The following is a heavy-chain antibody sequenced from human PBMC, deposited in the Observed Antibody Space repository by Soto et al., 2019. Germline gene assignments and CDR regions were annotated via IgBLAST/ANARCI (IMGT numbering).Heavy chain of an antibody. Sequence: ASVKVSCKAPRDTFTSYYINWVRQAPGQGLEWMGVINPHGGSTAYAQKIKGRVTLTRDTSASPVYMEVSSLTSEDTAMSFCARSSGGNFGIIIEGTNWFAPCGQVTLVTVSS. CDR3: ARSSGGNFGIIIEGTNWFAP. V-gene: IGHV1-46*01. CDR2: INPHGGST. CDR1: RDTFTSYY. J-gene: IGHJ5*02. D-gene: IGHD1-26*01.